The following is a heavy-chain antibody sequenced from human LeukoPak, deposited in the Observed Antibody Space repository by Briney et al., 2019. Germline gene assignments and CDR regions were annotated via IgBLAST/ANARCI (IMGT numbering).Heavy chain of an antibody. Sequence: ASVKVSCKASGYTFTGYYMHWVRQTPGQGLAWMGWINPNSGGTNYAQKFQGWVTMTRDTSISTAYMELSRLRSDDTAVYYCARVYCSSTSCYDAFDIWGQGTMVTVSS. D-gene: IGHD2-2*01. CDR3: ARVYCSSTSCYDAFDI. CDR2: INPNSGGT. J-gene: IGHJ3*02. CDR1: GYTFTGYY. V-gene: IGHV1-2*04.